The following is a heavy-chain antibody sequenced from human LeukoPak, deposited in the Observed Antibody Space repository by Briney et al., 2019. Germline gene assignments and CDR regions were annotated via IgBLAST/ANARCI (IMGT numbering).Heavy chain of an antibody. J-gene: IGHJ5*02. D-gene: IGHD2-2*01. CDR1: GFTFSSYW. CDR2: INSDGSST. V-gene: IGHV3-74*01. Sequence: PGGSLRLSCAASGFTFSSYWMHWVRQAPGKGLVWVSRINSDGSSTSYADSVKGRFTISRDNAKNTLYLQMNSLRAEDTAVYYCAREAVVVPANWFDPWGQGNLVTVSS. CDR3: AREAVVVPANWFDP.